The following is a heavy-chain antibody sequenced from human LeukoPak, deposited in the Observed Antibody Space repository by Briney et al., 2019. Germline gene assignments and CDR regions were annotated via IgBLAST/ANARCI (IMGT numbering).Heavy chain of an antibody. Sequence: GGSLRLSCAASGFTFSDYSMNWVRQAPGKGLEWISYIGIDSGNTNYADSVKGRFTISRDNVKNSLYLQMNSLRAEDTAVYYCARAMDIVVVPAARLGMDVWGQGTTVTVSS. CDR1: GFTFSDYS. J-gene: IGHJ6*02. V-gene: IGHV3-48*04. CDR2: IGIDSGNT. CDR3: ARAMDIVVVPAARLGMDV. D-gene: IGHD2-2*03.